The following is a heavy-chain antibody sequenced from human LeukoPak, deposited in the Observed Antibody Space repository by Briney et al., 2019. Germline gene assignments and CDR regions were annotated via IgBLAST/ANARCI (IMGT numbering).Heavy chain of an antibody. CDR1: GYTFTSYG. Sequence: GASVKVSCKASGYTFTSYGISWVRQAPGQGLEWMGWISAYNGNTNYAQKLQGRVTMTTDTSTSTAYMELRSLRSEDTAVYYCAREKTNYDFWSGYYNRSDYYYYYYMDVWGKGTTVTVSS. D-gene: IGHD3-3*01. V-gene: IGHV1-18*01. CDR3: AREKTNYDFWSGYYNRSDYYYYYYMDV. CDR2: ISAYNGNT. J-gene: IGHJ6*03.